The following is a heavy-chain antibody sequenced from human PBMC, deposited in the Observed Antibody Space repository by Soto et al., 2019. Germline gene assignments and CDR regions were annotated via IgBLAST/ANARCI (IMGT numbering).Heavy chain of an antibody. CDR1: GFTFSGFW. CDR3: ARAFGVVTFSDS. D-gene: IGHD3-3*01. J-gene: IGHJ4*02. V-gene: IGHV3-7*03. Sequence: VQLVESGGGLVQPGGSLRLSCAASGFTFSGFWMGWVRQLPGKGLEWVANIKQDGSEKHYVDSVKGRFTVSRDNAKSSLYLQMNSLRVEDTAVYYCARAFGVVTFSDSWGQGTLVTVSS. CDR2: IKQDGSEK.